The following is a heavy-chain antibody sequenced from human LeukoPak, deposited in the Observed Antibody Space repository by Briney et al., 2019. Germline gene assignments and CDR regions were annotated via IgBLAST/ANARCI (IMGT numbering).Heavy chain of an antibody. J-gene: IGHJ5*02. V-gene: IGHV4-38-2*02. Sequence: SSETLSLTCTVSGYSISSGYYWGWIRQPPGKGLEWIGNIYPGGNTYYNPSLKSRVTISVDTSKNEFSLKLSSVTAADTAVYYCARSRGYSGYDTDPWGQGTLVTVSS. CDR2: IYPGGNT. CDR3: ARSRGYSGYDTDP. D-gene: IGHD5-12*01. CDR1: GYSISSGYY.